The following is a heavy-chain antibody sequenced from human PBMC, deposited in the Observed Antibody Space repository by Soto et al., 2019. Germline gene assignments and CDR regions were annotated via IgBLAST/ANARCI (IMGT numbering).Heavy chain of an antibody. CDR2: IYYSGST. J-gene: IGHJ4*02. CDR1: GGSISSGGYY. CDR3: AREPTI. D-gene: IGHD1-26*01. V-gene: IGHV4-31*03. Sequence: QVQRQESGPGLVKPSQNLSLTCTVSGGSISSGGYYWSWIRQHPGKGLEWIGYIYYSGSTYYNPSLKRRVTISVETSKNQCSLTLSSVTAAETAVYYCAREPTIWGQGTLVTVSS.